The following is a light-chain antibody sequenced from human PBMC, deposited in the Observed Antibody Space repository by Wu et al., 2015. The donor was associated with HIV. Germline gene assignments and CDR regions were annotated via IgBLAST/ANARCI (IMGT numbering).Light chain of an antibody. CDR2: DAS. Sequence: AIQLTQSPSSLSASVGDRVTITCRASQGISSDLAWYQQKPGKAPKLLIYDASSLESGVHQGSAAVDLRQISLSPSAACSLKILLTYYCQQLSTYPRTFGQGT. CDR1: QGISSD. V-gene: IGKV1-13*02. CDR3: QQLSTYPRT. J-gene: IGKJ5*01.